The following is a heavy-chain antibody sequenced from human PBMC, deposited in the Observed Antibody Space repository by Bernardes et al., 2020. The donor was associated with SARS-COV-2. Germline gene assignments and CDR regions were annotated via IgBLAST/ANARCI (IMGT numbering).Heavy chain of an antibody. CDR3: AKDYCGGDCDFFDY. D-gene: IGHD2-21*02. CDR2: ISGDADNT. V-gene: IGHV3-23*01. CDR1: GFTLSSYA. Sequence: GGSLRLSCAASGFTLSSYAMSWVRQAPGKGLEWVSGISGDADNTYYADSVKGRFTISRDNSMNTLFLQMNSLRVEDTAVYYCAKDYCGGDCDFFDYWGQGTLVSVSS. J-gene: IGHJ4*02.